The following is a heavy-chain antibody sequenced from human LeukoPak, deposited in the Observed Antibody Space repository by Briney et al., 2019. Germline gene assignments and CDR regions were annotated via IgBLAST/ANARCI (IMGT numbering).Heavy chain of an antibody. Sequence: SETLSLTCAVSGGSISSYYWSWIRQPPGKGLEWIGYFYYSGRNNYNTSLKSRVTISVDTSKNQFSLKLSSGTAADTAVYYCAGATAGPHWFDPWGQGNLVTVSS. CDR2: FYYSGRN. J-gene: IGHJ5*02. CDR3: AGATAGPHWFDP. CDR1: GGSISSYY. D-gene: IGHD6-13*01. V-gene: IGHV4-59*01.